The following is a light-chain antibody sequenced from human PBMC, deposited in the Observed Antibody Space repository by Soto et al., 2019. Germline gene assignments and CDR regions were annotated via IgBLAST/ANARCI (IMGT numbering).Light chain of an antibody. CDR1: QSFRGL. J-gene: IGKJ5*01. V-gene: IGKV3-11*01. Sequence: EVVFTQSPVTLSLSPGEIATLSCRASQSFRGLLAWYQQKPGQAPRLLIYDAYNRATGIPPRFSGSGSGIDFTLTISSLEPEDSAVYYCQQRHMLPITFGQGTRLEIK. CDR2: DAY. CDR3: QQRHMLPIT.